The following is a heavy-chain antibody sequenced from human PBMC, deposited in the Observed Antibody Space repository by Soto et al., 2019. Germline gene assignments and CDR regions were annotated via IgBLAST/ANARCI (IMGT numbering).Heavy chain of an antibody. V-gene: IGHV5-51*01. CDR2: IYPGDSDT. CDR3: ARQVAVAGTQLYYYYYGMDV. D-gene: IGHD6-19*01. Sequence: GESLKISCKGSGYSFTSYWIGWVRQMPGKGLEWKGIIYPGDSDTRYSPSFQGQVTISADKSISTAYLKWSSLKASDTAMYYCARQVAVAGTQLYYYYYGMDVWGQGTMVTVSS. CDR1: GYSFTSYW. J-gene: IGHJ6*02.